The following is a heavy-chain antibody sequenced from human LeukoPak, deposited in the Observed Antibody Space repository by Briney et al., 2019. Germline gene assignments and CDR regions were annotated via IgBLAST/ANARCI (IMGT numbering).Heavy chain of an antibody. CDR2: ISWNSGRI. Sequence: GGSLRLSCAASGFTFDDYAMHWVRQAPGKGLEWVSGISWNSGRIGYADSVKGRFTISRDNAKNSLYLRMNSLRAEDTALYYCAKDIGRNYYSYMDVWGKGTTVTVSS. J-gene: IGHJ6*03. V-gene: IGHV3-9*01. CDR1: GFTFDDYA. CDR3: AKDIGRNYYSYMDV. D-gene: IGHD2/OR15-2a*01.